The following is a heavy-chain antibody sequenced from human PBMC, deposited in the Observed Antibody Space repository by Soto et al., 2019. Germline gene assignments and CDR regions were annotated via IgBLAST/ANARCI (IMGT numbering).Heavy chain of an antibody. CDR1: GGTFSSYT. CDR2: IIPILGIA. J-gene: IGHJ4*02. CDR3: ARRGSTVTFTY. Sequence: GASVKVSCKASGGTFSSYTISWVRQAPGQGLEWMGRIIPILGIANYAQKFQGRVTITADKSTSTAYMQMNNLRAEDTAVYYCARRGSTVTFTYWGQGTLVTVSS. D-gene: IGHD4-17*01. V-gene: IGHV1-69*02.